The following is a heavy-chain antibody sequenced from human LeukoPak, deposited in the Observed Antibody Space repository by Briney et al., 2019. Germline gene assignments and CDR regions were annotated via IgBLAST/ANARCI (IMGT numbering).Heavy chain of an antibody. CDR2: ISSSSSSYI. CDR3: ARAYYGSGIPYYFDY. Sequence: GGSLRLSCAASGFTFSSYSMNWVRQAPGKGLEWVSSISSSSSSYIYYADSVKGRFTISRDNAKNSLYLQMNSLRAEDTAVYYCARAYYGSGIPYYFDYWGQGTLVTVSS. J-gene: IGHJ4*02. CDR1: GFTFSSYS. V-gene: IGHV3-21*01. D-gene: IGHD3-10*01.